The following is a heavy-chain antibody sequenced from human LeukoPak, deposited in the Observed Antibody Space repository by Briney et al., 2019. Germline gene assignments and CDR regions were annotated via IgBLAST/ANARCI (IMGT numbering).Heavy chain of an antibody. V-gene: IGHV3-53*01. Sequence: GGSLRLSCAASGFTVSSNYMSWVRQAPGKGLEWVSVIYSGGSTYYADSVKGRFTISRDNSKNRLYLQMHGLRAEDPAVYYCARGGFLAPFDYWGQGTLVTVSS. CDR1: GFTVSSNY. D-gene: IGHD3-3*01. CDR2: IYSGGST. CDR3: ARGGFLAPFDY. J-gene: IGHJ4*02.